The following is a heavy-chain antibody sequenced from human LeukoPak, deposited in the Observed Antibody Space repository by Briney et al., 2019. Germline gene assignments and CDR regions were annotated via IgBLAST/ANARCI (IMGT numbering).Heavy chain of an antibody. CDR2: IYTSVST. J-gene: IGHJ5*02. V-gene: IGHV4-4*07. D-gene: IGHD3-9*01. CDR1: GGSISSYY. Sequence: SETLSLTCTVSGGSISSYYWSWIRQPAGQGLEWIGRIYTSVSTNYNPSLKSRVTMSVDTSKNQFSLKLSSVTAADTAVYYCARALNDYDILTGYYLDWFDPWGQGTLVTVSS. CDR3: ARALNDYDILTGYYLDWFDP.